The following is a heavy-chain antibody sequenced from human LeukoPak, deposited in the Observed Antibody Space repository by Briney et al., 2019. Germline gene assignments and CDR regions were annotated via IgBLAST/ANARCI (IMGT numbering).Heavy chain of an antibody. D-gene: IGHD3-10*01. V-gene: IGHV3-23*01. CDR2: ISGSGGST. CDR1: GFTFSSYA. J-gene: IGHJ6*02. CDR3: AKDPMVRGVINGMDV. Sequence: GGSLRLSCAASGFTFSSYAMSWVRQAPGKGLEWVSAISGSGGSTYYADSVKGRFTISRDNSKNTLYLQIDSLRAEDTAVYYCAKDPMVRGVINGMDVWGQGTTVIVSS.